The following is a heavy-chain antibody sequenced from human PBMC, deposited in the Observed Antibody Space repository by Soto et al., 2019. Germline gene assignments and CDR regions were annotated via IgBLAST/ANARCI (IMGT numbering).Heavy chain of an antibody. CDR1: GGSISSSSYY. V-gene: IGHV4-39*01. CDR3: VSGAPTVTTQFDY. CDR2: IYYSGST. D-gene: IGHD4-17*01. J-gene: IGHJ4*02. Sequence: PSETLSLTCTVSGGSISSSSYYWGWIRQPPGKGLEWIGSIYYSGSTYYNPSLKSRVTISVDTSKNQFSLKLSSVTAADTAVYYCVSGAPTVTTQFDYWGQGTLVTVSS.